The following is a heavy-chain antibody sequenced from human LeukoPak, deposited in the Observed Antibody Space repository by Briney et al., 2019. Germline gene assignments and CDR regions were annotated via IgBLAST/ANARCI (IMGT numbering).Heavy chain of an antibody. V-gene: IGHV4-59*08. Sequence: SETLSLTCTVSGGSLSSYYWSWIRQPPGKGLERIGYIYSTGSANYNPSLKSRVTLSVDTAKNQFSLKLNSVTAADTAVYYCARMGGYSGYATHWGQGTLVTVSS. CDR1: GGSLSSYY. J-gene: IGHJ4*02. D-gene: IGHD5-12*01. CDR2: IYSTGSA. CDR3: ARMGGYSGYATH.